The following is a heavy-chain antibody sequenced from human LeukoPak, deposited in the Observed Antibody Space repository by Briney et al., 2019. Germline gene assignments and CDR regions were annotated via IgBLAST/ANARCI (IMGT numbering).Heavy chain of an antibody. Sequence: GGSLRLSCAASSFSFSNTWMNWVRLAPGKGLEWVGRVKSKSDGGTAEYAAPVKGRFITSRDDSKSTLYVQMSSLKIEDTALYYCTPGGKDYVHWGQGTLVTVSS. CDR2: VKSKSDGGTA. CDR3: TPGGKDYVH. J-gene: IGHJ4*02. D-gene: IGHD4-17*01. V-gene: IGHV3-15*07. CDR1: SFSFSNTW.